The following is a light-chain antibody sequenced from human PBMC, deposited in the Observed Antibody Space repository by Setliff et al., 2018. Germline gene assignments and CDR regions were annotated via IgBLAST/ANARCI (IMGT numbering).Light chain of an antibody. CDR3: QVWDSSSDHVV. J-gene: IGLJ2*01. CDR1: NIGSKS. CDR2: YDS. Sequence: SYELTQPPSVSVAPGKTARITCGGDNIGSKSVHWYQQKPGQAPFLVIFYDSDRPSGIPERFSGSNSGNTATLTISRVEAGDEPDYYCQVWDSSSDHVVFGGGTKVTVL. V-gene: IGLV3-21*04.